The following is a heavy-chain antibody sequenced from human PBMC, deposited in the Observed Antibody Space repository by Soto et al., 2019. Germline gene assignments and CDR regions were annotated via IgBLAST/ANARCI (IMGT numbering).Heavy chain of an antibody. Sequence: ASVKVSCKASGYTFTSYGISWVRQAPGQGLEWMGWISAYNGNTNYAQKLQGRVTMTTDTSTSTAYMELRSLRSDDTAVYYCARDPRLVVPAAMGSSWFDPWGQGTLVTVSS. CDR2: ISAYNGNT. V-gene: IGHV1-18*01. J-gene: IGHJ5*02. D-gene: IGHD2-2*01. CDR1: GYTFTSYG. CDR3: ARDPRLVVPAAMGSSWFDP.